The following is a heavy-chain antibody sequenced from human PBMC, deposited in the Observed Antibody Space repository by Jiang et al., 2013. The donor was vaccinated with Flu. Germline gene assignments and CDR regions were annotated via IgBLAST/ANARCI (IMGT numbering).Heavy chain of an antibody. D-gene: IGHD6-13*01. CDR3: AHRGSSWYEIDY. J-gene: IGHJ4*02. V-gene: IGHV2-5*01. CDR2: IYWNDDK. Sequence: KPTQTLTLTCTFSGFSLSTSGVGVGWIRQPPGKALEWLALIYWNDDKRYSPSLKSRLTITKDTSKNQVVLTMTNMDPVDTATYYCAHRGSSWYEIDYWGPGNPGHRLL. CDR1: GFSLSTSGVG.